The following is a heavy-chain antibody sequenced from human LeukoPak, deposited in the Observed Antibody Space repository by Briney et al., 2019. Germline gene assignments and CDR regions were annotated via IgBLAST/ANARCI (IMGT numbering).Heavy chain of an antibody. CDR3: AKRGVVIRVILVGFHKEAYYFES. V-gene: IGHV3-23*01. D-gene: IGHD3/OR15-3a*01. CDR1: GITLSNYG. J-gene: IGHJ4*02. Sequence: GGSLRLSCAVSGITLSNYGMSWVRQAPGKGLEWVAGISDSGGSTKYADSVKGRFTIARDNRKNTLYLQMNSLRAEGTAVYFCAKRGVVIRVILVGFHKEAYYFESWGQGALVTVSS. CDR2: ISDSGGST.